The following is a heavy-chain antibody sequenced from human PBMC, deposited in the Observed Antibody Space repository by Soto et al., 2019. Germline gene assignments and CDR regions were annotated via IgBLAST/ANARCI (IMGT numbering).Heavy chain of an antibody. CDR1: GFTPTTTP. CDR3: ATSFRYFDN. CDR2: ISGTASRT. V-gene: IGHV3-23*01. J-gene: IGHJ4*02. D-gene: IGHD3-9*01. Sequence: GGSLRLSCAGSGFTPTTTPLRWVRQPPGKGLEWVTTISGTASRTYYVDSVKGRFFISRDNSKNTVTLQMNNLTVDDTAVYYCATSFRYFDNWGQGTRVTVSS.